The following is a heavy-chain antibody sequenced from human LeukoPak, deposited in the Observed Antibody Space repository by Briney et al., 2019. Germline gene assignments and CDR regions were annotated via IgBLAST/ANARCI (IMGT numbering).Heavy chain of an antibody. V-gene: IGHV3-21*01. Sequence: GGSLRLSCAASGFTFSSFTMNWVRQAPGKGLEWVAAISSSSRDIFYADSVKGRFSISRDNTQNSLSLQMNSLRAEDTALYYCAREPYYDSSGYSPDYWGQGTLVTVSS. J-gene: IGHJ4*02. CDR1: GFTFSSFT. D-gene: IGHD3-22*01. CDR3: AREPYYDSSGYSPDY. CDR2: ISSSSRDI.